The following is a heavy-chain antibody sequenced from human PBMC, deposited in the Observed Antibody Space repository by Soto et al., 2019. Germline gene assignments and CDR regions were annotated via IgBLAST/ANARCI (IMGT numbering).Heavy chain of an antibody. Sequence: ASVKGSCKASGYTFTSYDINWVRQATGQGLEWMGWMNPNSGNTGYAQKFQGRVTMTRNTSISTAYMELSSLRSEDTAVYYCARSIVSSVVTPEGFYDYYYYYGMDVWGQGTTVTVSS. CDR1: GYTFTSYD. J-gene: IGHJ6*02. V-gene: IGHV1-8*01. CDR3: ARSIVSSVVTPEGFYDYYYYYGMDV. CDR2: MNPNSGNT. D-gene: IGHD2-21*02.